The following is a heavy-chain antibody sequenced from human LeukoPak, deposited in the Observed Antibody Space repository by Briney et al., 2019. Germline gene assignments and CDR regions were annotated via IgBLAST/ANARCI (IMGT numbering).Heavy chain of an antibody. CDR2: INPNSGGT. V-gene: IGHV1-2*02. CDR1: GYTFTGYY. Sequence: ASVKVSCKASGYTFTGYYMHWVRQAPGQGLEWMGWINPNSGGTNYAQKFQGRVTMTRDTSISTAYMELSRLRSDDTAVYYCARVSSRGWYGVAYWGQGTLVTVSS. J-gene: IGHJ4*02. D-gene: IGHD6-19*01. CDR3: ARVSSRGWYGVAY.